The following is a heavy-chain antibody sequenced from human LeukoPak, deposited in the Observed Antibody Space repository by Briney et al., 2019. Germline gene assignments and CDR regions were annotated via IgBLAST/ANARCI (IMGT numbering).Heavy chain of an antibody. CDR3: ARHQCSGTRCYNFYFYGMDV. Sequence: SETLSLTCTVSGYSISSGYYWGWIRQPPGKGLEWIGSIYHSGSTYYNPSLKSRVTISVDTSKNQFSLKLSSMTAADTAVYYCARHQCSGTRCYNFYFYGMDVWGQGTTVTVSS. CDR2: IYHSGST. D-gene: IGHD2-2*02. V-gene: IGHV4-38-2*02. J-gene: IGHJ6*02. CDR1: GYSISSGYY.